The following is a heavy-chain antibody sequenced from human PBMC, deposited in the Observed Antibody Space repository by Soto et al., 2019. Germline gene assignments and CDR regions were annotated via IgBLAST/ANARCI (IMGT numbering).Heavy chain of an antibody. J-gene: IGHJ6*01. CDR1: GFNFPSYW. V-gene: IGHV5-51*01. Sequence: GEALKISCKHSGFNFPSYWIGWVRQMPGKGLEWMGIIYPGDSDTRYSPSFQGQVTISADKSISTAYLQWSSLKASDTAMYYCARALARGVYYYHGMDVWGQGTTVTVSS. CDR2: IYPGDSDT. CDR3: ARALARGVYYYHGMDV. D-gene: IGHD3-16*01.